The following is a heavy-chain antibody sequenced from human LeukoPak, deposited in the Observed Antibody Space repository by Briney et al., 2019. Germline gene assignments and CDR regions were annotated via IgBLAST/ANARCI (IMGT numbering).Heavy chain of an antibody. D-gene: IGHD1-26*01. Sequence: SETLSLTCTVSGGSISSGDYYWSWIRQPPGKGLEWIGYIYYSGSTYYNPSLKSRATISVDTSKNQFSLKLSSVTAADTAVYYCARERIVGARVDYWGQGTLVTVSS. CDR1: GGSISSGDYY. CDR2: IYYSGST. V-gene: IGHV4-30-4*01. J-gene: IGHJ4*02. CDR3: ARERIVGARVDY.